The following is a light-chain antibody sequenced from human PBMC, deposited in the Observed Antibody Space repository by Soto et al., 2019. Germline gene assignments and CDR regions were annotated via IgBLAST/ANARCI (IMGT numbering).Light chain of an antibody. CDR3: QHYHSHSIT. V-gene: IGKV1-5*01. Sequence: DILLIQSPATLSASVGDRITITCRARENIFKFLAWYQQRSGSAPNLLIYAASDLEKGVPSRFSGSGSGTEFTLTIYNLQPNDSATYFCQHYHSHSITFGGGTQVDVK. J-gene: IGKJ4*01. CDR2: AAS. CDR1: ENIFKF.